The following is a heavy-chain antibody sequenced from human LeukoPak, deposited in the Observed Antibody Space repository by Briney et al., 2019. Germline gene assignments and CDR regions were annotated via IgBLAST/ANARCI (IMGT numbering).Heavy chain of an antibody. Sequence: PSETLSLTCTVSGGSFTSSSYYWGWIRQPPGKGLEWIGSIYYSGNTYYNPSLKSRVTISVATSKNQFSLKLSSVTAADTAVYYCARGRIVGANHDAFDIWGQGTMVAVSS. CDR2: IYYSGNT. CDR1: GGSFTSSSYY. CDR3: ARGRIVGANHDAFDI. V-gene: IGHV4-39*07. D-gene: IGHD1-26*01. J-gene: IGHJ3*02.